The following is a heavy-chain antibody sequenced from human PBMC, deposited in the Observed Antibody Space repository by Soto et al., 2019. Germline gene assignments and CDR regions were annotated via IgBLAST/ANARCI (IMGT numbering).Heavy chain of an antibody. CDR2: ISAYNGNT. D-gene: IGHD2-2*01. V-gene: IGHV1-18*01. J-gene: IGHJ5*02. CDR3: APAPPGMRGNAVDSWFDP. CDR1: GYTFTSYG. Sequence: ASVKVSCKASGYTFTSYGISWVRQAPGQGLEWMGWISAYNGNTNYAQKLQGRVTMTTDTSTSTAYMELRSLRSDDTAVYYCAPAPPGMRGNAVDSWFDPWGQGSRVTDS.